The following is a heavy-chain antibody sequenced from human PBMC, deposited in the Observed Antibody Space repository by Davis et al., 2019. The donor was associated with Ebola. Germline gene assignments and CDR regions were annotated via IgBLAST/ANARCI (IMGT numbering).Heavy chain of an antibody. CDR1: GFTVSSNY. V-gene: IGHV3-66*01. Sequence: GESLKISCAASGFTVSSNYMSWVRQAPGKGLEWVSVIYSGGSTYYADSVKGRFTISRDNSKNTLYLQMNSLRAEDTAVYYCAKTLSTRAATCFDYWGQGTLVTVSS. CDR3: AKTLSTRAATCFDY. J-gene: IGHJ4*02. D-gene: IGHD2-15*01. CDR2: IYSGGST.